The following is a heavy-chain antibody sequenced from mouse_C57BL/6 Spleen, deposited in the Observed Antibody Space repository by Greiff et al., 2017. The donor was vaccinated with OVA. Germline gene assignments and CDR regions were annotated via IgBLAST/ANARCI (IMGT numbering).Heavy chain of an antibody. J-gene: IGHJ2*01. Sequence: EVKLVESGGGLVKPGGSLKLSCAASGFTFSSYAMSWVRQTPEKRLEWVATISDGGSYTYYPDNVKGRFTISRDNAKNNLYLQMSHLKSVDTAMYYCARDRENYGSFDYWGQGTTLTVSS. D-gene: IGHD1-1*01. CDR3: ARDRENYGSFDY. V-gene: IGHV5-4*01. CDR2: ISDGGSYT. CDR1: GFTFSSYA.